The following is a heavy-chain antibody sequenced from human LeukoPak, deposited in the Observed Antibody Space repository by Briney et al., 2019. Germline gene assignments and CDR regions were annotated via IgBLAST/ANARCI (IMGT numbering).Heavy chain of an antibody. V-gene: IGHV4-34*01. J-gene: IGHJ4*02. CDR2: INHSGST. CDR3: ARGGYGGNLIDY. Sequence: SETLSLTCAVYGGSFSGYYWSWIRQPPGKGLEWIGEINHSGSTNYNPSLKSRVTISVDTSKNQFSLQLNSVTPEDTAVYYCARGGYGGNLIDYWGQGTLVTVSS. CDR1: GGSFSGYY. D-gene: IGHD4-23*01.